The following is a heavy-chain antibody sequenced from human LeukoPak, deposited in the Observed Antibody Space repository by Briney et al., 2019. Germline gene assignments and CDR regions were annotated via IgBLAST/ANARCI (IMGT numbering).Heavy chain of an antibody. D-gene: IGHD5-18*01. Sequence: PSETLSLTCTVPGVSIRSSYYYWGWIRQPPGKGLEWIGSIYDSGSTYYNPSLKSRVTISVDTSKNQFSLKLSSVTAADTAVYYCARRWGYSYGYVDYWGQGTLVTVSS. CDR3: ARRWGYSYGYVDY. CDR1: GVSIRSSYYY. J-gene: IGHJ4*02. CDR2: IYDSGST. V-gene: IGHV4-39*01.